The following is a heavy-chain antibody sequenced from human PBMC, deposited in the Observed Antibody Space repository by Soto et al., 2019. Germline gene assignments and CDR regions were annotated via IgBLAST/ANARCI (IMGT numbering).Heavy chain of an antibody. CDR1: GYTFTSYG. CDR2: ISAYNGNT. Sequence: GASVKVSWKASGYTFTSYGISWVRQAPGQGLEWMGWISAYNGNTNYAQKLQGRVTMTTDTSTSTAYMELRSLRSDDTAVYYCARIVGATTYAQFDYWGQGTLVTVSS. J-gene: IGHJ4*02. D-gene: IGHD1-26*01. CDR3: ARIVGATTYAQFDY. V-gene: IGHV1-18*01.